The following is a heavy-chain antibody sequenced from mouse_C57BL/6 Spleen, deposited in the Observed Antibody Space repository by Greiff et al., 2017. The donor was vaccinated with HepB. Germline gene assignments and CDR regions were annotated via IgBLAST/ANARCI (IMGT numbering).Heavy chain of an antibody. D-gene: IGHD1-1*01. CDR2: IRSKSNNYAT. CDR1: GFSFNTYA. V-gene: IGHV10-1*01. CDR3: VRETTVAWYFDV. J-gene: IGHJ1*03. Sequence: DVKLVESGGGLVQPKGSLKLSCAASGFSFNTYAMNWVRQAPGKGLEWVARIRSKSNNYATYYADSVKDRFTISRDDSESMLYLQMNNLKTEDTAMYYCVRETTVAWYFDVWGTGTTVTVSS.